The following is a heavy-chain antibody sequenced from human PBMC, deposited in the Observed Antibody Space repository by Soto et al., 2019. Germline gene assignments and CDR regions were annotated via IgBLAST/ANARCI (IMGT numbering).Heavy chain of an antibody. V-gene: IGHV4-59*08. CDR1: GGSISSYY. Sequence: SETLSLTCTVSGGSISSYYWSWIRQPPGKGLEWIGYIYYSGSTNYNPSLKSRVTISVDTSKNQFSLKLSSVTAADTAVYYCAGHRTQDSRSWYNWFGPWGQGNLVTVSS. J-gene: IGHJ5*02. CDR3: AGHRTQDSRSWYNWFGP. D-gene: IGHD6-13*01. CDR2: IYYSGST.